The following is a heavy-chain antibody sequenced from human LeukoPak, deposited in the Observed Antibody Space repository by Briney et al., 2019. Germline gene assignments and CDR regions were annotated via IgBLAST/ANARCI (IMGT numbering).Heavy chain of an antibody. Sequence: GGSLRLSCVASGFTFSIEWMSWVREAPGKGREGVTNINQDGSQKYYEDSVKGRFTVSRDNAKNSLYLHMNGLRADDTAIYLCARDQDGKDWWGEETLLTVPS. D-gene: IGHD3/OR15-3a*01. V-gene: IGHV3-7*01. CDR2: INQDGSQK. J-gene: IGHJ4*02. CDR3: ARDQDGKDW. CDR1: GFTFSIEW.